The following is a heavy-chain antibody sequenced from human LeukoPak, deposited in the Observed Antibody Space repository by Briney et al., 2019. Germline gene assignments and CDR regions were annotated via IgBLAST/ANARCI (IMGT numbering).Heavy chain of an antibody. D-gene: IGHD6-13*01. CDR2: IIPGGGST. Sequence: ASVKVSCKASGYTFTRYYMSWVRQAPGQGLEWMGIIIPGGGSTSYAQKFQGRLTMTRDMSTSTVYMELSSLRSEDTAVYYCARDKQQLGIFDYWGQGTLVTVSS. J-gene: IGHJ4*02. CDR1: GYTFTRYY. CDR3: ARDKQQLGIFDY. V-gene: IGHV1-46*01.